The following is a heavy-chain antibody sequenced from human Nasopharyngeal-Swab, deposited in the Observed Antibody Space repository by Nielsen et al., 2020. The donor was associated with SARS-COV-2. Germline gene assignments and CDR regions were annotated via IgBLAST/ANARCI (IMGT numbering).Heavy chain of an antibody. CDR2: INPKSGGT. J-gene: IGHJ3*02. Sequence: ASVKVSCKASGYTFTGYYMHWVRQAPGQGLEWMGRINPKSGGTNYAQKFQGRVTMTRDTSISTAYMELSRLRSDDTAVYYCARGERVTIFGVVMHDAFDIWGQWRRVSVSS. D-gene: IGHD3-3*01. CDR3: ARGERVTIFGVVMHDAFDI. CDR1: GYTFTGYY. V-gene: IGHV1-2*06.